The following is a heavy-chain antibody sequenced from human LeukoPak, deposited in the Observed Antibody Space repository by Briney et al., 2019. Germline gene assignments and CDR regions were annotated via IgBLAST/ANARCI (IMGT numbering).Heavy chain of an antibody. V-gene: IGHV4-31*03. CDR2: IYYSGST. Sequence: SETLSLTCTVSGGSISSGGYYWSWIRQHPGKGLEWIGYIYYSGSTYYNPSLKSRVTISVDTSKNQFSLRLNSVTAADTAVYYCARVSYCTSANCYNYYYYYMDVWGKGTTVTVSS. D-gene: IGHD2-2*01. CDR3: ARVSYCTSANCYNYYYYYMDV. CDR1: GGSISSGGYY. J-gene: IGHJ6*03.